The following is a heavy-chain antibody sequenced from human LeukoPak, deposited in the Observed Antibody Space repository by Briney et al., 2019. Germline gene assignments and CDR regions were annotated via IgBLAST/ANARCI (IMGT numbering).Heavy chain of an antibody. D-gene: IGHD2-2*01. CDR3: ARDRLGSAYQLLSFNWFDP. J-gene: IGHJ5*02. CDR2: ISYDGSNK. V-gene: IGHV3-30*01. Sequence: GGSLRLSCAASGFTFSSYAMHWVRQAPGKGLEWVAVISYDGSNKYYADSVKGRFTISRDNSKNTLYLQMNSLRAEDTAVYYCARDRLGSAYQLLSFNWFDPWGQGTLGTVSS. CDR1: GFTFSSYA.